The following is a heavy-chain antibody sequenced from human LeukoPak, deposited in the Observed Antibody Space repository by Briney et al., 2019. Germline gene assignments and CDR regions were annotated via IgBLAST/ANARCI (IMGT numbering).Heavy chain of an antibody. CDR1: GFTFSNYG. Sequence: GGSLRLSCSASGFTFSNYGIHWVRQAPGKGLEWVIVVSRDGGTKYYSDSVKGRFTISRDNSKNTLYLQMNSLRAEDTAVYYCAKGNDFWSGRTDYWGQGTLVTVSS. CDR3: AKGNDFWSGRTDY. V-gene: IGHV3-30*18. CDR2: VSRDGGTK. D-gene: IGHD3-3*01. J-gene: IGHJ4*02.